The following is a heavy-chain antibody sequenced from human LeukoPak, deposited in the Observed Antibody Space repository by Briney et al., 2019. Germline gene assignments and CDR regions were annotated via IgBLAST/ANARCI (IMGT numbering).Heavy chain of an antibody. CDR2: ISGSGGST. CDR1: GFTFSSYA. CDR3: AKGGSFQTYYYGMDV. J-gene: IGHJ6*02. D-gene: IGHD3-10*01. V-gene: IGHV3-23*01. Sequence: PGGSLRLSCAASGFTFSSYAMSWVRQAPGKGLEWVSAISGSGGSTYYADSVKGRFTVSRDNSKNTLYLQMNSLRADDTAVYYCAKGGSFQTYYYGMDVWGQGTTVTVSS.